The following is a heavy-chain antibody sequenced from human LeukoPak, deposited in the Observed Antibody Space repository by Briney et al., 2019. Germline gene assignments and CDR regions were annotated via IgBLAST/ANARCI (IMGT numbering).Heavy chain of an antibody. D-gene: IGHD6-19*01. CDR3: AGDFNSGWKFDY. V-gene: IGHV3-48*03. CDR2: ISSSGGNI. J-gene: IGHJ4*02. CDR1: GFTFSSYE. Sequence: GGSLRLSCAASGFTFSSYEMNWVRQAPGKGLEWVSYISSSGGNIYYADSVKGRFTISRDNAKNSLYLQMNSLRAEDTAVYYCAGDFNSGWKFDYWGQGTLVTVSS.